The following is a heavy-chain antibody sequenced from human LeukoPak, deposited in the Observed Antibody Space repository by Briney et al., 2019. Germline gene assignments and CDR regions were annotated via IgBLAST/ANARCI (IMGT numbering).Heavy chain of an antibody. D-gene: IGHD2-15*01. Sequence: SVKVSCKASGGTFSSYAISWVRQAPGQGLEWMGRIIPIFGTANYAQKFQGRVTITTDESTSTAYMELSSLRSDDTAVYYCARDRRYCSGGSCYYFDYWGQGTLVTVSS. CDR2: IIPIFGTA. CDR3: ARDRRYCSGGSCYYFDY. CDR1: GGTFSSYA. J-gene: IGHJ4*02. V-gene: IGHV1-69*05.